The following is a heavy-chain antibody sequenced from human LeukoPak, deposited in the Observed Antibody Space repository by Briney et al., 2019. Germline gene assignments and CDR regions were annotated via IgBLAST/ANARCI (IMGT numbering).Heavy chain of an antibody. V-gene: IGHV3-21*04. CDR3: AKPVVAATFDAFDI. CDR2: ISSSSSYI. CDR1: GFTFSSYE. J-gene: IGHJ3*02. Sequence: GGSLRLSCAASGFTFSSYELNWVRQAPGKGLEWVSSISSSSSYIYYADSVKGRFTISRDNAKNSLYLQMNSLRAEDTAVYYCAKPVVAATFDAFDIWGQGTMVTVSS. D-gene: IGHD2-15*01.